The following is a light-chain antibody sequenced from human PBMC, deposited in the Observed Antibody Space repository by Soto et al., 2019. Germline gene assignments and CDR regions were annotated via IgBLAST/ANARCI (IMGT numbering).Light chain of an antibody. CDR1: QTINKY. V-gene: IGKV1-39*01. CDR3: QQSYSTPHP. Sequence: DIQLTQSPSSLSASIGDRVTITCRASQTINKYLNWYQQKPGKAPKLLIYGASSLHSGVTSRFSGSGSGTDFTLTISSVQPEDFGSYYCQQSYSTPHPFGLGTKLQI. J-gene: IGKJ2*01. CDR2: GAS.